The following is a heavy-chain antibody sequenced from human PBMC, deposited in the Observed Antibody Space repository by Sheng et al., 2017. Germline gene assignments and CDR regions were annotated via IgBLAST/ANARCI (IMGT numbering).Heavy chain of an antibody. CDR2: FDPENGET. Sequence: QVQLVQSGAEVKKPGASVKVSCEVSGYTLSELSIHWVRQAPGKGLEWMGGFDPENGETIYAQKFQDRVTMTEDKSTDTAYMELSSLRSEDTAVYYCATLVSGVVFIPRFYGLDVWGQGT. CDR3: ATLVSGVVFIPRFYGLDV. J-gene: IGHJ6*02. CDR1: GYTLSELS. D-gene: IGHD3-3*01. V-gene: IGHV1-24*01.